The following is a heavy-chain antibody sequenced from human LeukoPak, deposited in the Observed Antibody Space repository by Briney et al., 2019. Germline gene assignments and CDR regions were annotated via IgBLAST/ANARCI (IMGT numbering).Heavy chain of an antibody. CDR2: ISSSSSYV. CDR1: GFTFSSYS. Sequence: GGSLRLSCAASGFTFSSYSMNWVRQAPGKGLGWVSSISSSSSYVYYADSVKGRFTISRDNAKNSLYLQMNSLRAEDTAVYYCARDLIRDYSNYPKENWFDPWGQGTLVTVSS. J-gene: IGHJ5*02. CDR3: ARDLIRDYSNYPKENWFDP. V-gene: IGHV3-21*01. D-gene: IGHD4-11*01.